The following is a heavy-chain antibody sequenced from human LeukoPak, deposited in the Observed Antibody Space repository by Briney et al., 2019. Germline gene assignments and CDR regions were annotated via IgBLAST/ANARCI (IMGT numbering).Heavy chain of an antibody. V-gene: IGHV3-23*01. J-gene: IGHJ4*02. CDR1: GFTFGNYA. CDR2: ISTNGVNT. Sequence: GGSLRLSCQTSGFTFGNYAMSWVRQAQGKELEWISAISTNGVNTYYADSVKGRFTISRDNSRHTLSLQMNGLRADDTAVYYYATGSAAARPYYFDSWGQGTLVAVSS. D-gene: IGHD2-21*01. CDR3: ATGSAAARPYYFDS.